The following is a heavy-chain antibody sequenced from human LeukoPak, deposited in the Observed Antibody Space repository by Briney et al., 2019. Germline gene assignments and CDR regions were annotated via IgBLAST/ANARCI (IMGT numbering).Heavy chain of an antibody. Sequence: PSETLSLTCTVSGGSISNYYWSWIRQPPGKGLEWIGYISYSGSTNYKPSLKSRVTILIDTSKNQYSLKLSSVTAADTAVYYCARGDSAYDQYDYWGQGTLVTVSS. J-gene: IGHJ4*02. CDR1: GGSISNYY. CDR2: ISYSGST. CDR3: ARGDSAYDQYDY. V-gene: IGHV4-59*01. D-gene: IGHD5-12*01.